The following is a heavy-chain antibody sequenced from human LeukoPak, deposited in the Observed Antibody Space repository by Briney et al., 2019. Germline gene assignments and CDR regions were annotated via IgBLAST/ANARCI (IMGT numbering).Heavy chain of an antibody. CDR2: IFYTGFT. V-gene: IGHV4-59*02. J-gene: IGHJ5*02. D-gene: IGHD4-23*01. Sequence: GSLRLSCTVSGFTVSSNSMSWVRQAPGKGLEWVGYIFYTGFTHYNPSLESRVTISVDTSKNQFSLRLNSVTAADTAVYYCARDAYGGNSWGWFDPWGQGTLVTVSS. CDR1: GFTVSSNS. CDR3: ARDAYGGNSWGWFDP.